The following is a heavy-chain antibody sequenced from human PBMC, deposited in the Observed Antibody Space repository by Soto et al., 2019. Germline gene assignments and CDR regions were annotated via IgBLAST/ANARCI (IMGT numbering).Heavy chain of an antibody. Sequence: QVQLVQSGAEVKKPGSSVKVSCKASGGTFSSYAISWVRQAPGQGLEWMGGIIPIFGTANYAQKFQGRVTITADESTSTAYRELSSLRSEDTAVYYCAREGEPIPNPKDYYGTEPMSPGGDYWGQGTLVTVSS. CDR2: IIPIFGTA. CDR1: GGTFSSYA. J-gene: IGHJ4*02. V-gene: IGHV1-69*01. CDR3: AREGEPIPNPKDYYGTEPMSPGGDY. D-gene: IGHD3-10*01.